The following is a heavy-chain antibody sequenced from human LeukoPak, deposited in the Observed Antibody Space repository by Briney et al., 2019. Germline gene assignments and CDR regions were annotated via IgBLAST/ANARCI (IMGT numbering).Heavy chain of an antibody. CDR1: GNSVNSGLYY. V-gene: IGHV4-61*02. Sequence: SETLSLTCTVSGNSVNSGLYYWNWIRQPAGKGLEWLGRIQARGNPNYNPSLKSRVTMSLDMSKNQFSLKLTSVTAADTAVYYCVRAGDYGDYVGWFDPWGQGTLVTVSS. CDR3: VRAGDYGDYVGWFDP. J-gene: IGHJ5*02. D-gene: IGHD4-17*01. CDR2: IQARGNP.